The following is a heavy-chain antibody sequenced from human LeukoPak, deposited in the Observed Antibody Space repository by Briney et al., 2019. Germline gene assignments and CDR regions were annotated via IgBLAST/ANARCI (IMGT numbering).Heavy chain of an antibody. CDR2: ITWDGGT. CDR3: AKELDEAMVLDY. V-gene: IGHV3-43*01. CDR1: GLTFDDYT. D-gene: IGHD5-18*01. Sequence: GSLRLSCAASGLTFDDYTMHWVRQAPGKGLEWVSLITWDGGTYYADSVKGRFTISRDNRKNSLYLQMSSLRSDDTAFYYCAKELDEAMVLDYWGQGTLVTVSS. J-gene: IGHJ4*02.